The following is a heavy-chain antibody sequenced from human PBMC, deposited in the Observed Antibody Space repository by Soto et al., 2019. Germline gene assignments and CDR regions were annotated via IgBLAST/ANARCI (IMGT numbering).Heavy chain of an antibody. CDR1: GFTFSSYA. CDR2: ISGSGGST. J-gene: IGHJ4*02. CDR3: ATSLPYYDFWSGYYPDY. D-gene: IGHD3-3*01. V-gene: IGHV3-23*01. Sequence: EVQLLESGGGLVQPGGSLRLSCAASGFTFSSYAMSWVRQAPGKGLEWVSAISGSGGSTYYADSVKGRFTISRDNSKNTLYLQMNSLRAEDTAVYYCATSLPYYDFWSGYYPDYWGQGTLVTVSS.